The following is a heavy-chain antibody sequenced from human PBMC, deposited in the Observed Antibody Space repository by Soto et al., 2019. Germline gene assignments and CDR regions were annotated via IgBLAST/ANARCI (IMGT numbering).Heavy chain of an antibody. J-gene: IGHJ4*02. D-gene: IGHD1-1*01. CDR2: IYPSDSVT. CDR3: VGHKEGVPSASDY. CDR1: GYRFTHYW. V-gene: IGHV5-51*01. Sequence: EVQLVQSGAEVKKPGESLKIFCKGSGYRFTHYWIGWVRQMPGKGLEWMGIIYPSDSVTRYSPSFQGQVTISADESISAANLQWGSLKASDTAMYHCVGHKEGVPSASDYWGQGTLVTVSS.